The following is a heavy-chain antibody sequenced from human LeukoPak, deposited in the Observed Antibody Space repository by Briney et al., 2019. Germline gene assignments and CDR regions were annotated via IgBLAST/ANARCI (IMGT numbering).Heavy chain of an antibody. J-gene: IGHJ5*02. V-gene: IGHV3-21*01. CDR3: VKRQDCSSTSCYDNWFDP. CDR1: GFTFSSYT. Sequence: PGGSLRLSCAASGFTFSSYTLNWVRQAPGKGLEWVSSISSGGSYIYYADSVKGRFTISRDNSKNTLYLQMSSLRAEDTAVYYCVKRQDCSSTSCYDNWFDPWGQGTLVTVSS. D-gene: IGHD2-2*01. CDR2: ISSGGSYI.